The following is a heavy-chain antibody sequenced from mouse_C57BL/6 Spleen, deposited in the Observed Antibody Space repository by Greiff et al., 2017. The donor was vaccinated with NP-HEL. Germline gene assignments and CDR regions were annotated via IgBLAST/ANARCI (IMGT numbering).Heavy chain of an antibody. V-gene: IGHV1-69*01. D-gene: IGHD1-2*01. J-gene: IGHJ1*03. CDR3: AREALLRYFDV. Sequence: QVQLQQPGAELVMPGASVKLSCKASGYTFTSYWMHWVKQRPGQGLEWIGEIDPSDSYTNYNQKFKGKSTLTVDKSSSTAYMQLSSLTSEDSAVYYCAREALLRYFDVWGTGTTVTVSS. CDR1: GYTFTSYW. CDR2: IDPSDSYT.